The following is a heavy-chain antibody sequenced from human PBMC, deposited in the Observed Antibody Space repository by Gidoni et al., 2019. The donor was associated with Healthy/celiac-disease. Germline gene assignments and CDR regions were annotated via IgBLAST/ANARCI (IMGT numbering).Heavy chain of an antibody. V-gene: IGHV3-9*01. CDR2: ISWNSGSI. CDR1: GFTFYDYA. CDR3: AKGQYDILTDTFDY. D-gene: IGHD3-9*01. Sequence: EVQLVESVVVFVQPGMSLRLSCAASGFTFYDYAMHWVRQAPGKGLEWVSGISWNSGSIGYADSVKGRFTISRDNAKNSMYMQMNSLRAEDTALYYCAKGQYDILTDTFDYWGQGTLVTVSS. J-gene: IGHJ4*02.